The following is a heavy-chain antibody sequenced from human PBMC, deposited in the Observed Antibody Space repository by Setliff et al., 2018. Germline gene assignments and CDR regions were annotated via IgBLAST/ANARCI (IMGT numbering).Heavy chain of an antibody. Sequence: TLSLTCAVSGGSITSGSYYWSWIRQPAGEGLEWIGRLHTSGTTVYNPSLKGRVTISADTSTNHFSLKLTSVTAADTAVYYCARDNTIVGATDYWGQGALGTVSS. J-gene: IGHJ4*02. V-gene: IGHV4-61*02. CDR2: LHTSGTT. CDR3: ARDNTIVGATDY. CDR1: GGSITSGSYY. D-gene: IGHD1-26*01.